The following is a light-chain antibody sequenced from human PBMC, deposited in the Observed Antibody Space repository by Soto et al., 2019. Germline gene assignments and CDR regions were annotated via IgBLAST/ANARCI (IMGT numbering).Light chain of an antibody. Sequence: EIVLTQSPATLSLSPGERATLSCRASQSVSSNLAWYQQKPGRAPRLLIYDASSMATGSPARFSGSGSGTDFTLTISGLEPEDFAVYYCQQRSNSPLTFGGGTEVDIK. CDR1: QSVSSN. V-gene: IGKV3-11*01. CDR2: DAS. J-gene: IGKJ4*01. CDR3: QQRSNSPLT.